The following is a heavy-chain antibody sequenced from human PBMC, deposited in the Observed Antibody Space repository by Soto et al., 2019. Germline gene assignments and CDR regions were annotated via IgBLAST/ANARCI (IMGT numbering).Heavy chain of an antibody. D-gene: IGHD2-21*02. J-gene: IGHJ4*02. Sequence: GGSLRLSCAASGFTFDDYAMHWVRQGPGKGLEWVSVITWDGGSTYYTDSVKGRFTVSRDNSKNSLYLLMHSLRAEDTALYYCAKDIGAYCAGDCYLPDYWGQGTMVTVYS. CDR2: ITWDGGST. CDR3: AKDIGAYCAGDCYLPDY. V-gene: IGHV3-43D*04. CDR1: GFTFDDYA.